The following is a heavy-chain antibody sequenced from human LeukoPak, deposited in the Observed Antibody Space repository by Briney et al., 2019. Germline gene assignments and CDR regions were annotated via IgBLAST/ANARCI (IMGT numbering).Heavy chain of an antibody. D-gene: IGHD2-2*01. J-gene: IGHJ5*02. Sequence: GGSLRLSCAASGFTFHDYGMSWVRQAPGKGLQWVSAINWNGGSTGCADSVKGRFTISSDNAKNSLYLQMNSLRAEDTAFYYCARVYQLLSSGGWFDPWGQGTLVTVSS. CDR3: ARVYQLLSSGGWFDP. CDR2: INWNGGST. V-gene: IGHV3-20*04. CDR1: GFTFHDYG.